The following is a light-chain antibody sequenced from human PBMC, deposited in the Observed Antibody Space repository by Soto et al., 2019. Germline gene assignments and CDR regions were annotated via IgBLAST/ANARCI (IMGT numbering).Light chain of an antibody. V-gene: IGLV2-14*01. CDR3: SSYTSSSPYV. Sequence: QSVLAQPSSVSGSPGQSITISCTGTNSDIGTYNYVSWSQQHPGKAPKLMIYEVNNRPSGVSNRFSGSKSGNTASLTISGLQAEDEADYYCSSYTSSSPYVFGTGTKVNVL. CDR2: EVN. J-gene: IGLJ1*01. CDR1: NSDIGTYNY.